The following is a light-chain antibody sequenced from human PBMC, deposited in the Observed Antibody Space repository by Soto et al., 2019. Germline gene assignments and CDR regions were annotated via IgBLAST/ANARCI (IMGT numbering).Light chain of an antibody. J-gene: IGKJ5*01. CDR2: DAS. CDR1: QSISRY. Sequence: EIVLTQSPATLSLSPGERATLSCRASQSISRYLAWYQQKPGQAPRLLIYDASTRATGIPARFSGSGSGTDFTLTISSLEPEDFAVYYCQQRSNWLITFGQGTRREI. CDR3: QQRSNWLIT. V-gene: IGKV3-11*01.